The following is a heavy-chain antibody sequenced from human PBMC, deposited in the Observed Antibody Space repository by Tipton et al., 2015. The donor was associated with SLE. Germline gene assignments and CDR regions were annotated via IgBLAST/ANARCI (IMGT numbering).Heavy chain of an antibody. CDR2: IYSGGST. D-gene: IGHD3-22*01. J-gene: IGHJ4*02. Sequence: SLRLSCAASGFTVSSNYMSWVRQAPGKGLEWVSVIYSGGSTYYADSVKGRFTISRDNSKNTLYLQMNSLRAEDTAVYYCARDEREDYYDSSGYSPQVGYWGQGTLVTVSS. CDR3: ARDEREDYYDSSGYSPQVGY. V-gene: IGHV3-66*02. CDR1: GFTVSSNY.